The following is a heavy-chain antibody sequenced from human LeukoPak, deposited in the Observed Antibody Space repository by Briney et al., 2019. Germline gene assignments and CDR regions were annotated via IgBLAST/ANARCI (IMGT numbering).Heavy chain of an antibody. V-gene: IGHV3-66*01. CDR1: GFTVSSNY. Sequence: PGGSLRLSCAASGFTVSSNYMSWVRQAPGKGLEWVSVIYSGGSTYYADSVKGRFTISRDNAKNSLYLQMNSLRDEDTAVYYCARDGGNYDFWSGCYYYGMDVWGQGTTVTVSS. D-gene: IGHD3-3*01. CDR3: ARDGGNYDFWSGCYYYGMDV. CDR2: IYSGGST. J-gene: IGHJ6*02.